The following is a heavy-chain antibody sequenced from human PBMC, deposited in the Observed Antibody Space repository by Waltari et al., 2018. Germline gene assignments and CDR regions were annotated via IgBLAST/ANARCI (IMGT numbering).Heavy chain of an antibody. J-gene: IGHJ2*01. Sequence: QVQLQESGPGLVKPSETLSLTFAVSGYSISSGYYWGWIRQPPGKGLEWIGSIWHSGSTYYSPSLKSRVTLSVDTSRNQFSLKLTSLTAADTAVYFCARDLILGDTWYFDLWGRGTLVTVSS. V-gene: IGHV4-38-2*02. CDR1: GYSISSGYY. CDR2: IWHSGST. D-gene: IGHD3-16*01. CDR3: ARDLILGDTWYFDL.